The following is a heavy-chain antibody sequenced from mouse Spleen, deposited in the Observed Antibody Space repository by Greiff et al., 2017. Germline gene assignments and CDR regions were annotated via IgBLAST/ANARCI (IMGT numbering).Heavy chain of an antibody. V-gene: IGHV1-80*01. J-gene: IGHJ2*01. CDR3: ARNDYYGSSYGQGY. Sequence: VQLQQSGAELVRPGSSVKISCKASGYAFSSYWMNWVKQRPGQGLEWIGQLYPGDGDTNYNGKFKGKATLTADKSSSTAYMQLSSLTSEDSAVYFCARNDYYGSSYGQGYWGQGTTLTVSS. CDR2: LYPGDGDT. CDR1: GYAFSSYW. D-gene: IGHD1-1*01.